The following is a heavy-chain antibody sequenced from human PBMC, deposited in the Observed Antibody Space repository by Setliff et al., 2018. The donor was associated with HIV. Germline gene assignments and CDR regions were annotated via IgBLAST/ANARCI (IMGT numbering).Heavy chain of an antibody. D-gene: IGHD3-3*01. CDR3: ARRPLFGVVIASVAKMEFDY. CDR1: GGSISSHY. V-gene: IGHV4-59*11. Sequence: SETLSLTCTVSGGSISSHYWSWIRQSPGKGLEYIGYIYNSGSTNYNPSLKSRVITSIDKSKNQFSLKIDSVTAADTAVYYCARRPLFGVVIASVAKMEFDYWGQGTLVTVSS. CDR2: IYNSGST. J-gene: IGHJ4*02.